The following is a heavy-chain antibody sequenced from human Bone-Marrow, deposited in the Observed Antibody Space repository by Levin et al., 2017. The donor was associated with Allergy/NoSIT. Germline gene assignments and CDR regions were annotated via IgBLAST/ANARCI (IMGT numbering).Heavy chain of an antibody. J-gene: IGHJ3*02. Sequence: AGGSLRLSCGASGFKFDDYAMHWVRQVPGKGLEWVSSISWSSGLEGYAESVKGRFSISRDNARRSLYLQMNSLKTEDTAFYFCIKDISGTGWSTAGVFETWGRGTLVTVSS. D-gene: IGHD3-9*01. V-gene: IGHV3-9*01. CDR2: ISWSSGLE. CDR1: GFKFDDYA. CDR3: IKDISGTGWSTAGVFET.